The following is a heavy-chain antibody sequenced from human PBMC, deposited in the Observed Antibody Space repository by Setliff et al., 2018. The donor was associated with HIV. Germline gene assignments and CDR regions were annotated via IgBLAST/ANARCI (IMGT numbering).Heavy chain of an antibody. CDR3: ARVVSRREDRGTWMKLWLAPYYMDV. Sequence: SETLSLTCAVSGGSITNKYWSWIRQPPGKGLEWLGYVSSSGTTNYTPSLESRLTISVDTSKNQVSLRLSSLTAADTAVYFCARVVSRREDRGTWMKLWLAPYYMDVWGKGTTVT. D-gene: IGHD3-10*01. CDR1: GGSITNKY. J-gene: IGHJ6*03. V-gene: IGHV4-59*01. CDR2: VSSSGTT.